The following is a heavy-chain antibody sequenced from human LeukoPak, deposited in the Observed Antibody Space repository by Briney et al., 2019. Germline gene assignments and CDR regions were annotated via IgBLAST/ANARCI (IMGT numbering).Heavy chain of an antibody. CDR3: AREGYYGSGTYYRYYYYYMDV. D-gene: IGHD3-10*01. CDR1: GGSINNYY. CDR2: IYTSGST. V-gene: IGHV4-4*07. J-gene: IGHJ6*03. Sequence: SETLSLTCNVSGGSINNYYWNWIRQPPGKGLEWIGRIYTSGSTNHNPSLKSRVTMSVDTSKNQFSLKLSSVTAADTAVYYCAREGYYGSGTYYRYYYYYMDVWGTGTTVTISS.